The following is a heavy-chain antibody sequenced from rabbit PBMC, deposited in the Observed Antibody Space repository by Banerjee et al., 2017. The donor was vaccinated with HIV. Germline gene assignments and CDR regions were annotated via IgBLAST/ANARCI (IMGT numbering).Heavy chain of an antibody. J-gene: IGHJ4*01. D-gene: IGHD7-1*01. Sequence: QEQLEESGRGLVQPGGSLKLSCKASGFDFSSYGVSWVRQAPGKGLEWIACINTSSGNTVYATWAKGRFTISKTSWTTVTLQMTSLTASDTATYFCARDLTGVTGWNFNLWGPGTLVTVS. V-gene: IGHV1S45*01. CDR3: ARDLTGVTGWNFNL. CDR2: INTSSGNT. CDR1: GFDFSSYG.